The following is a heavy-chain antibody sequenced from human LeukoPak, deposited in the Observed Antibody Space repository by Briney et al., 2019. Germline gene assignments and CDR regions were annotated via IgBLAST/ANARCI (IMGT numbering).Heavy chain of an antibody. CDR3: ARGELYGDYNN. V-gene: IGHV4-59*01. CDR1: GGSISSYY. Sequence: SETLPLTCTVSGGSISSYYWSWIRQPPGKGLEWIGYIYYSGSTNYNPSLKSRVTISVDTSKNQFSLKLSSVTAADTAVYYCARGELYGDYNNWGQGTLVTVSS. J-gene: IGHJ4*02. D-gene: IGHD4-17*01. CDR2: IYYSGST.